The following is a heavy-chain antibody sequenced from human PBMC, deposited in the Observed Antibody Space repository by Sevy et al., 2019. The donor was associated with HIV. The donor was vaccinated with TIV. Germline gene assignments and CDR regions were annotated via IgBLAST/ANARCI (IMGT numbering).Heavy chain of an antibody. D-gene: IGHD3-22*01. V-gene: IGHV3-9*01. CDR3: AKDTAPHYYDTSGQYYYYYGMDV. CDR1: GFTFDDYA. CDR2: ISWNSGSI. J-gene: IGHJ6*02. Sequence: GGSLRLSCAASGFTFDDYAMHWVRQAPGKGLEWGSGISWNSGSIGYADSVKGRFTISRDNAKNSLYLQMNSLRAEDTALYYCAKDTAPHYYDTSGQYYYYYGMDVWGQGTTVTVSS.